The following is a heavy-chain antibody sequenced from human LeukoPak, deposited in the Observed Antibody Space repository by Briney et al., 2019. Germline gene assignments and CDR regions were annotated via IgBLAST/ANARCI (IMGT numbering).Heavy chain of an antibody. CDR1: GGSISSGAYY. Sequence: PSETLSLTCTVSGGSISSGAYYWSWIRQHPGKGMEWIGYFYYSGSTYYNPSLKSRVTISVDTSKNQFSLDLISVTAADTAVYYCARARSSYYFDYWGQGTLVTVSS. D-gene: IGHD2-15*01. J-gene: IGHJ4*02. CDR2: FYYSGST. V-gene: IGHV4-31*03. CDR3: ARARSSYYFDY.